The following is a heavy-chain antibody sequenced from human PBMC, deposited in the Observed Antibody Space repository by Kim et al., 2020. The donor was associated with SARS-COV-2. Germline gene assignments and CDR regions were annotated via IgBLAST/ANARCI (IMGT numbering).Heavy chain of an antibody. CDR2: IESGGVNT. D-gene: IGHD3-22*01. J-gene: IGHJ4*02. Sequence: GGSLRLSCAASGFTFRTSAMTWVRQAPGKGLEWVATIESGGVNTYYPGSVKGRFTISRDNSKNMVYLQVSRLRVEDTAIYYCTKSPLDSGDYVYFDSWGKGTLVTVSS. CDR3: TKSPLDSGDYVYFDS. CDR1: GFTFRTSA. V-gene: IGHV3-23*05.